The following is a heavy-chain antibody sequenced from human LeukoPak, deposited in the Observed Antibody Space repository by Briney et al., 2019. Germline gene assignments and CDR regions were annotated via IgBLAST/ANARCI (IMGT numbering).Heavy chain of an antibody. CDR3: ASSTHSSGWYFDY. Sequence: SETLSLTCTVSSDSISSYYWSWIRQPPGKGLEWIGYIYYSGSTNYNPSLKSRVTISVDTSKNQFSLKLSSVTAADTAVYYCASSTHSSGWYFDYWGQGTLVTVSS. V-gene: IGHV4-59*01. CDR2: IYYSGST. D-gene: IGHD6-19*01. J-gene: IGHJ4*02. CDR1: SDSISSYY.